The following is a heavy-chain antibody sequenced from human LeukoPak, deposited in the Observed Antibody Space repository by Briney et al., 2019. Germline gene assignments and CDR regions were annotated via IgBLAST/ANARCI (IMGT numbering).Heavy chain of an antibody. Sequence: QPGGSLRLSCAASGFTFHSYWMHWVRQAPGKGLEWVAFIRYDGSNKYYADSVKGRFTISRDNTKNTLYLQVNSLRAEDTAVYYCAKSVVSIRGIAAASDYWGQGTLVTVSS. CDR3: AKSVVSIRGIAAASDY. D-gene: IGHD6-13*01. CDR2: IRYDGSNK. CDR1: GFTFHSYW. J-gene: IGHJ4*02. V-gene: IGHV3-30*02.